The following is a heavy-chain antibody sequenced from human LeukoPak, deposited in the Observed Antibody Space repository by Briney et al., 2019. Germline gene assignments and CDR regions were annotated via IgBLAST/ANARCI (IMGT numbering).Heavy chain of an antibody. V-gene: IGHV3-48*03. D-gene: IGHD2-15*01. Sequence: GGSLRLSCAASGFTFSSYEMNWVRQAPGKGLEWVSYISSSGSTIYYADSVKGRFTISRDNAKNSLYLQMNSLRAEDTAVYYCARDYCSGGSCYSGTFDYWGQGTLVTVSS. CDR1: GFTFSSYE. CDR3: ARDYCSGGSCYSGTFDY. CDR2: ISSSGSTI. J-gene: IGHJ4*02.